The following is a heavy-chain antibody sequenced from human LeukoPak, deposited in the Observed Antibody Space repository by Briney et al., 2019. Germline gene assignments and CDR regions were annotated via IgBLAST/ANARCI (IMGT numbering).Heavy chain of an antibody. CDR3: ARDRGGYSGYDPFYFDY. Sequence: ASVKVSCKASGGTFSSYAISWVRQAPGQGLEWMGGIIPICGTANYAQKFQGRVTITADESTSTAYMELSSLRSEDTAVYYCARDRGGYSGYDPFYFDYWGQGTLVTVSS. CDR2: IIPICGTA. J-gene: IGHJ4*02. CDR1: GGTFSSYA. D-gene: IGHD5-12*01. V-gene: IGHV1-69*01.